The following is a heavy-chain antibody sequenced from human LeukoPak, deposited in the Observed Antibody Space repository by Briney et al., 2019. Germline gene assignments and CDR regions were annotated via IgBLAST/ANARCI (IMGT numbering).Heavy chain of an antibody. D-gene: IGHD3-22*01. CDR2: ISAYNGNT. CDR1: GYTFTSYG. CDR3: ARDLSINDNDSSGVKGDY. J-gene: IGHJ4*02. V-gene: IGHV1-18*01. Sequence: AASVKVSCKASGYTFTSYGISWVRQAPGQGLEWMGWISAYNGNTNYAQKLQGRVTMTTDTSTSTAYMELRSLRSDDTAVYYCARDLSINDNDSSGVKGDYWGQGTLVTVSS.